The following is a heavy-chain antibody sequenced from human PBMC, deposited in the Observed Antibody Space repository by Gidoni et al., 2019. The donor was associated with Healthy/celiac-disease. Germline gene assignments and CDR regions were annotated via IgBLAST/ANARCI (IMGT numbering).Heavy chain of an antibody. CDR2: IWYDGSNK. D-gene: IGHD6-13*01. J-gene: IGHJ6*02. CDR1: VFTFSPYG. CDR3: ARDSVKYSRSYYGMDV. V-gene: IGHV3-33*01. Sequence: QVQLVESGGGVVQPGRSLRRSCAASVFTFSPYGMHCVRQAPGKGLEWVAVIWYDGSNKYYADSVKGRFTISRDNSKNTLYLQMNSLRAEDTAVYYCARDSVKYSRSYYGMDVWGQGTTVTVSS.